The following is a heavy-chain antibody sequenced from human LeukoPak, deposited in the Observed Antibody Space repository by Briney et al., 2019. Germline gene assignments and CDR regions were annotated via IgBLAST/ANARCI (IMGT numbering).Heavy chain of an antibody. J-gene: IGHJ6*02. CDR3: AKCGYWNDALYYYGMDA. CDR2: ISNSGGST. V-gene: IGHV3-23*01. Sequence: PGGSLRLSCAASGFTFSSYAMSWVRQAPGKGLEWVSGISNSGGSTYYADSVKGRFTISRDISKDTLFLQMNSLRAEDTAVYYCAKCGYWNDALYYYGMDAWGQGTTVTVSS. D-gene: IGHD1-1*01. CDR1: GFTFSSYA.